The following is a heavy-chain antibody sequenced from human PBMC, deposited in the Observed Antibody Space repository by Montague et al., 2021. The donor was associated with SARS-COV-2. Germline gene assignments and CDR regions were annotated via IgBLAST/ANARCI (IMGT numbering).Heavy chain of an antibody. D-gene: IGHD2-2*01. CDR3: ARQGGPAGKHWFDP. J-gene: IGHJ5*02. V-gene: IGHV4-39*01. CDR2: IHHSGTT. CDR1: GGSVSGTSCY. Sequence: SETLSLTCTVSGGSVSGTSCYWAWIRPPPGKGLEWIVNIHHSGTTFYNLSLKSRVTLSVDTSKNEVSLELNSVTAADTAVYYCARQGGPAGKHWFDPWGQGTMVTVSS.